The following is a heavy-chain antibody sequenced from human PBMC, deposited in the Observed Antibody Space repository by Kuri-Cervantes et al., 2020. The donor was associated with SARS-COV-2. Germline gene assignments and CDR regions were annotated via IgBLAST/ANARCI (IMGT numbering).Heavy chain of an antibody. CDR1: GYTFTSYY. D-gene: IGHD2-15*01. V-gene: IGHV1-46*01. CDR2: INPSGGST. Sequence: ASVKVSCKAFGYTFTSYYMHWVRQAPGQGLEWMGIINPSGGSTSYAQKFQGRVTMTRDTSTSTVYMELGSLRSEDTAVYYCARGSRIVDFDYWGQGTLVTVSS. J-gene: IGHJ4*02. CDR3: ARGSRIVDFDY.